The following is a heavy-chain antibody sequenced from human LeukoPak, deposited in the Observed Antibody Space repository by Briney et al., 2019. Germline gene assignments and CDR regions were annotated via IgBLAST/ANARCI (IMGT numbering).Heavy chain of an antibody. D-gene: IGHD3-16*01. CDR3: ARVGRGDHTWGSYYCDH. V-gene: IGHV4-59*01. J-gene: IGHJ4*02. CDR1: SDSFSSYL. CDR2: ISSSGST. Sequence: PSETLTLTCTVSSDSFSSYLWSWLRQPPGKGLEWIGYISSSGSTSYNPSLKSRVTLSADTSKNQFSLKLNSVTAADTAVYYCARVGRGDHTWGSYYCDHWGQGTLVSVSS.